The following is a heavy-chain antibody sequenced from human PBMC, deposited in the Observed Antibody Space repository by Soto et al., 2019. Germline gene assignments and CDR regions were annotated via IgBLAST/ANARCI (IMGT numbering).Heavy chain of an antibody. CDR3: ARLWTTETCDY. Sequence: EVQLVESGGGLVQPGGSLRLACTASGFTFSNSWMSWVRQAPGKGLEWVANIKQDGSVKNYVDSVKGRVTISRDNANNSLDLQMNSLRAADTAVYCWARLWTTETCDYWGQGTLVTVAS. J-gene: IGHJ4*02. D-gene: IGHD4-17*01. CDR2: IKQDGSVK. CDR1: GFTFSNSW. V-gene: IGHV3-7*04.